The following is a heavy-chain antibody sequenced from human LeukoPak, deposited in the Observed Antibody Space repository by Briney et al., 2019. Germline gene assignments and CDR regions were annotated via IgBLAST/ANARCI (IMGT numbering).Heavy chain of an antibody. CDR3: ARQLYCGGTSCYEAVDSFVF. Sequence: GEPLNISCKASGYSFTSYWIGWVRQLPGKGLEWMGIIYPGDSDTSYSPSFQGQVTISADKSINTAYLQWSSLKASDTAMYYCARQLYCGGTSCYEAVDSFVFWGQGTMVAVSS. CDR1: GYSFTSYW. J-gene: IGHJ3*01. CDR2: IYPGDSDT. V-gene: IGHV5-51*01. D-gene: IGHD2-2*01.